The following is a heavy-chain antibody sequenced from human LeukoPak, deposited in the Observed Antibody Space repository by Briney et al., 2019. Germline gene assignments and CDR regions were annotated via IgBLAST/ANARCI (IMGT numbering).Heavy chain of an antibody. D-gene: IGHD3-16*01. Sequence: ASVKVSCKASGYTFTSYDINWVRQATGQGLEWMGWMSPNSGNTGYAQKFQGRVTMTRNTSISTAYMELSSLRSEDTAVYYCASSSSGGGEFDYWGQGTLVTVSS. CDR1: GYTFTSYD. J-gene: IGHJ4*02. V-gene: IGHV1-8*01. CDR2: MSPNSGNT. CDR3: ASSSSGGGEFDY.